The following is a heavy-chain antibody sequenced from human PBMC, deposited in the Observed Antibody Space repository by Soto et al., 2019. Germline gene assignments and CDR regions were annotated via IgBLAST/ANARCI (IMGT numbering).Heavy chain of an antibody. V-gene: IGHV4-30-4*01. J-gene: IGHJ6*02. CDR3: ARFRGAVATRKDYYYYGMDV. CDR2: IYYSGNT. Sequence: PSETLSLTCTVSGGSITSADYYWSWIRQPPGKGLEWIGYIYYSGNTYYNPSLRSRVTISVVTSKRQFSLKLSSVTAADTAVYYCARFRGAVATRKDYYYYGMDVWGQGTTVTVSS. D-gene: IGHD2-15*01. CDR1: GGSITSADYY.